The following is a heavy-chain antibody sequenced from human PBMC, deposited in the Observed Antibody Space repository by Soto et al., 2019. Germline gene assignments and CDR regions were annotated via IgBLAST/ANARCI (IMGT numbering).Heavy chain of an antibody. CDR2: ISPYNGDT. CDR1: GYTFTLFG. V-gene: IGHV1-18*01. CDR3: ARGGQYRYFDY. Sequence: QVQLVQSGAEVKKPGASVKVSCTTSGYTFTLFGITWLRQAPGQGLEWMGWISPYNGDTKYAEKLEGRVTLTTDTSTDAAYMDLTSLTSDDTAEYYCARGGQYRYFDYWGQGTLVTVST. D-gene: IGHD2-2*02. J-gene: IGHJ4*02.